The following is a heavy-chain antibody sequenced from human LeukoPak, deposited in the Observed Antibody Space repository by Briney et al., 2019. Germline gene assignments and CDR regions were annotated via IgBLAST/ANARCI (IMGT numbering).Heavy chain of an antibody. CDR3: AKEAPNYYGSGSPFDY. D-gene: IGHD3-10*01. J-gene: IGHJ4*02. CDR2: ISGSGGSA. V-gene: IGHV3-23*01. Sequence: GGSLRLSCAASGFTFSSYGMSWVRQAPGKGLEWVSAISGSGGSAYYADSVKGRFTISRDNSKNTLYLQMNSLRAEDTAVYYCAKEAPNYYGSGSPFDYWGQGTLVTVSS. CDR1: GFTFSSYG.